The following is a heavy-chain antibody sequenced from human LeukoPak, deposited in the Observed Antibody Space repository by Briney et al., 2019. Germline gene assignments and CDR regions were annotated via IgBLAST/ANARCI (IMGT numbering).Heavy chain of an antibody. Sequence: PGGSLRLSCAASGFTFSSYAMHWVRRAPGQGLEWVTGINWNNGGIVYAASVRGRFTVSRDNAKNTLYLQMNRLGPEDTAFYYCARDDYDTLGYNFHYWGQGTLVTVSS. CDR3: ARDDYDTLGYNFHY. V-gene: IGHV3-9*01. J-gene: IGHJ4*02. D-gene: IGHD3-9*01. CDR2: INWNNGGI. CDR1: GFTFSSYA.